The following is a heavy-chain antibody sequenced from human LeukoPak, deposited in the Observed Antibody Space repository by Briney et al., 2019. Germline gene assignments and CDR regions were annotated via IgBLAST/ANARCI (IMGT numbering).Heavy chain of an antibody. J-gene: IGHJ4*02. V-gene: IGHV3-7*01. D-gene: IGHD3-10*01. CDR2: IKQDGSET. CDR1: GFTFSIDW. CDR3: ARRKSELDY. Sequence: AGGSLRLSCAASGFTFSIDWMSWVRQAPGKGREWVANIKQDGSETYYVDSVKGRFTISRDNAKNSLYLQMNSLRAEDTAVYYCARRKSELDYWGQGTLVTVSS.